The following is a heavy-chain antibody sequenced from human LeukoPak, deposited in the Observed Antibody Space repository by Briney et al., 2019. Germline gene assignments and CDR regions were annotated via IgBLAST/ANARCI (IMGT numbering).Heavy chain of an antibody. CDR1: GFTVSSNY. Sequence: GGSLRLSCAASGFTVSSNYMSWVRQAPGKGLEWVSVIYSGGSTYYADSVKGRFTVSRDNSKNTLYLQMNSLRAEDTAVYYCARDHGAYDAFDIWGQGTMVTVSS. CDR2: IYSGGST. CDR3: ARDHGAYDAFDI. J-gene: IGHJ3*02. V-gene: IGHV3-66*02. D-gene: IGHD3-16*01.